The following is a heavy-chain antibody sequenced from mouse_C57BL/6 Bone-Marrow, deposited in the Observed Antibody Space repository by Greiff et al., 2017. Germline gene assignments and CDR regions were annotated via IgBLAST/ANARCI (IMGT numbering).Heavy chain of an antibody. CDR2: IHPNSGST. J-gene: IGHJ3*01. Sequence: VQLQQSGAELVKPGASVKLSCKASGYTFTSYWMHWVKQRPGQGLEWIGMIHPNSGSTNYNEKFKSKATLTVDKSSSTAYMQLSSLTSEDSAVYYCARKGYYLFAYWGQGTLVTVSA. D-gene: IGHD2-12*01. CDR3: ARKGYYLFAY. CDR1: GYTFTSYW. V-gene: IGHV1-64*01.